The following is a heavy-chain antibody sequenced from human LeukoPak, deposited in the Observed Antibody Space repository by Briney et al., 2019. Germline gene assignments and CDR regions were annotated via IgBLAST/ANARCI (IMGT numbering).Heavy chain of an antibody. V-gene: IGHV4-59*01. CDR3: ASGYFDWTYYYYYMDV. D-gene: IGHD3-9*01. CDR1: GGSISSYY. Sequence: SETLSLTCTVSGGSISSYYWSWIRQPPGKGLEWIAYIYYSGSTNYNPSLKSRVTISVDTSKNQFSLKLSSVTAADTAVYYCASGYFDWTYYYYYMDVWGKGTTVTVSS. CDR2: IYYSGST. J-gene: IGHJ6*03.